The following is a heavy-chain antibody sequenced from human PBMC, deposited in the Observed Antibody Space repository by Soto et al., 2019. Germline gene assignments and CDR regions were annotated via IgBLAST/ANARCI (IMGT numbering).Heavy chain of an antibody. D-gene: IGHD5-18*01. CDR3: ARAEEGYSYLIT. J-gene: IGHJ5*02. CDR1: GFTVSSNY. V-gene: IGHV3-53*01. CDR2: LYSGGST. Sequence: GGSLRLSCAASGFTVSSNYMSWVRQAPGKGLEWVSVLYSGGSTYYADSVKGRFTISRDNSKNTLYLQMNSLRAEDTAVYYCARAEEGYSYLITWGQGTLVTVSS.